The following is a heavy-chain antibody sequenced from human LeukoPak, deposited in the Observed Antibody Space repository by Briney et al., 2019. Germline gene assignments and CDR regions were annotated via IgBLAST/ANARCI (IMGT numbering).Heavy chain of an antibody. CDR3: AKDRHQIAAAGPIKLFDY. Sequence: QPGGSLRLSCAASGFTFSSYAMSWVRQAPGKGLEWVSAISGSGGSTYYADSVEGRFTISRDNSKNTLYLQMNSLRAEDTAVYYCAKDRHQIAAAGPIKLFDYWGQGTLVTVSS. CDR1: GFTFSSYA. CDR2: ISGSGGST. J-gene: IGHJ4*02. V-gene: IGHV3-23*01. D-gene: IGHD6-13*01.